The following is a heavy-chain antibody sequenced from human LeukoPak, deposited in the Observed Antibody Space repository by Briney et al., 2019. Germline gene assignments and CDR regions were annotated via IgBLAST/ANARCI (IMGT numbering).Heavy chain of an antibody. Sequence: PSETLSLTCAVYGGSFSGYYWSWIRQPPGKGLEWIGEINHSGSTIYNPSLKSRVTISVDTSKNQFSLKLSSVTAADTAVYYCARKAVVVPAATYYYYYYGMDVWGQGTTVTVSS. D-gene: IGHD2-2*01. CDR2: INHSGST. CDR1: GGSFSGYY. CDR3: ARKAVVVPAATYYYYYYGMDV. V-gene: IGHV4-34*01. J-gene: IGHJ6*02.